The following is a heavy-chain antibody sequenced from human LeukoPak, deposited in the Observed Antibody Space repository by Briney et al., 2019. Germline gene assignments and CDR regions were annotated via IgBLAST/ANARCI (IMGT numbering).Heavy chain of an antibody. J-gene: IGHJ3*02. CDR2: ISSSSSYI. D-gene: IGHD3-22*01. CDR3: ASRSYYDSSGWDAFDI. Sequence: PGGSLRLSCAASGFTFSSYSMNWVRQAPGKGLEWVSSISSSSSYIYYADSVKGRFTISRDNAKNSLYLQMNSLRAEDTAVYYCASRSYYDSSGWDAFDIWGQGTMVTVSS. V-gene: IGHV3-21*01. CDR1: GFTFSSYS.